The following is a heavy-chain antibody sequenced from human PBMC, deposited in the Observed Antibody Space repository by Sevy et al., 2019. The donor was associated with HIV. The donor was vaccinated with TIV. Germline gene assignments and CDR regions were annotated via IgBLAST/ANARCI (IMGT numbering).Heavy chain of an antibody. CDR1: GYTLTELS. J-gene: IGHJ4*02. D-gene: IGHD3-22*01. Sequence: ASVKVSCKVSGYTLTELSTHWVRQAPGKGLEWMGGFDPEDGETIYAQMFQGRVTMTEDTSTDTAYMELSSLRSEDTAVYYCATDKDYYDSSGYYHRYFDYWGQGTLVTVSS. CDR3: ATDKDYYDSSGYYHRYFDY. CDR2: FDPEDGET. V-gene: IGHV1-24*01.